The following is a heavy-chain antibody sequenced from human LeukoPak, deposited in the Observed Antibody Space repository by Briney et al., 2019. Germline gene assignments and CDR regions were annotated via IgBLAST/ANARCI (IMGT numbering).Heavy chain of an antibody. Sequence: GGSLRLSCAASGFTFTTYWMTWVRQAPGKGLEWVASINQDGTEKYYVDSVKGRFTISRDNAKNSLYLQMNSLRAEDTAVYYCATDDAFDIWGQGTMVTVSS. CDR3: ATDDAFDI. V-gene: IGHV3-7*01. J-gene: IGHJ3*02. CDR1: GFTFTTYW. CDR2: INQDGTEK.